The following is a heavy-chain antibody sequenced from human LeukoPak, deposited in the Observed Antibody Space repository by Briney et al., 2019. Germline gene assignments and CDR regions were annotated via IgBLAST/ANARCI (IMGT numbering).Heavy chain of an antibody. D-gene: IGHD4-23*01. Sequence: GESLKISCQCSGCIFTTYWIGWVRQMPGKGLEWMGIIYPGDSDTRYSPSFQGQVTISADKSLSTAYLQWGSLTASDTAMYYCSRWDTVVTQGFDYWGQGTLVTVSS. CDR1: GCIFTTYW. CDR3: SRWDTVVTQGFDY. CDR2: IYPGDSDT. V-gene: IGHV5-51*01. J-gene: IGHJ4*02.